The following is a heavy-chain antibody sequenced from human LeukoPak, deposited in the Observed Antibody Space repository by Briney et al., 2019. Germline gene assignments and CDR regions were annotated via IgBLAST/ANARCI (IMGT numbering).Heavy chain of an antibody. Sequence: PGGSLRLSCAASGFTFRNYWMGWVRQAPGKGLEWVANTKPDGSAEYYADSVRGRFTTSRENAEKILHLQMDNLRVGDTAVYYCTRSYFYDAVSFDSWGQGALVAVSP. CDR3: TRSYFYDAVSFDS. D-gene: IGHD3-3*01. V-gene: IGHV3-7*01. J-gene: IGHJ4*02. CDR1: GFTFRNYW. CDR2: TKPDGSAE.